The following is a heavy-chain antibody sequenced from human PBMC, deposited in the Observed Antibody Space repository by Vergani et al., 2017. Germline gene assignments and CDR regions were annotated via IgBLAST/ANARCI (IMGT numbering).Heavy chain of an antibody. Sequence: VQLLESGGAFVQPGGTLRLSCAASGFTLTNYAMGWVRQAPGKGLEWVSSINARGGDTYYAHSVRGRFTISRDISKNTLFLEMSSLRAEDSALYYCAKDNQVLSGGRFVYWGQGTKVTVSS. J-gene: IGHJ4*02. CDR2: INARGGDT. CDR1: GFTLTNYA. D-gene: IGHD3-16*02. V-gene: IGHV3-23*01. CDR3: AKDNQVLSGGRFVY.